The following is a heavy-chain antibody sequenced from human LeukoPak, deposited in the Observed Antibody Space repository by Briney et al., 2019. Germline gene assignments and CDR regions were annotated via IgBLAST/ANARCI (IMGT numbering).Heavy chain of an antibody. Sequence: GGSLRLSCAASGFPFNAYWMTWVRQAPGKGLEWVANIRQDGDTKYYVDSVKGRFTISRDNAMNSLYLQMNSLRAEDTATYYCARSLPYGTTWYGRSDFWGQGTLVTVSS. CDR1: GFPFNAYW. V-gene: IGHV3-7*03. CDR3: ARSLPYGTTWYGRSDF. CDR2: IRQDGDTK. D-gene: IGHD6-13*01. J-gene: IGHJ4*02.